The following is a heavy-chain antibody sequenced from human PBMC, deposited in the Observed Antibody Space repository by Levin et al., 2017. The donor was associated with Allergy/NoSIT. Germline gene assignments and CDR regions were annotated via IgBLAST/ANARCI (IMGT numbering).Heavy chain of an antibody. V-gene: IGHV3-48*01. J-gene: IGHJ6*03. Sequence: GESLKISCAASGFTFSSYSFNWVRQAPGKGLEWIAYISSSTKTIYYADSVKGRFTISRDNAKNSLHLQMSRLRAEDTAVYYCARNRVDFLSTYDHYYYCMDVWGKGTTVTVSS. CDR2: ISSSTKTI. D-gene: IGHD3-3*01. CDR1: GFTFSSYS. CDR3: ARNRVDFLSTYDHYYYCMDV.